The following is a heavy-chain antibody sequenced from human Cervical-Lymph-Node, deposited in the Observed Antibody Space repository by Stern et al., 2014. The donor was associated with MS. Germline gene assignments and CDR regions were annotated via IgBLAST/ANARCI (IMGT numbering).Heavy chain of an antibody. D-gene: IGHD3-16*01. CDR2: ITPIFATA. CDR3: XXGGRXXHPXHFDP. CDR1: GGTFSTYS. V-gene: IGHV1-69*01. J-gene: IGHJ5*02. Sequence: QVXLVQSGAEVKKPGSSVKVSCKASGGTFSTYSISWVRQAPGQGLEWMGGITPIFATANYAQKFQGRVTITADDSTSTAYMELXSLRSEDTXVXXXXXGGRXXHPXHFDPWGQGTLV.